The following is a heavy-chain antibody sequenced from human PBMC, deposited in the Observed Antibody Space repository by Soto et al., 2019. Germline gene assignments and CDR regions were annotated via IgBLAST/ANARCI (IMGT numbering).Heavy chain of an antibody. CDR1: GYSFTSYW. CDR3: ARSPAHSGYTAYYFDY. Sequence: PGESLKISCKGSGYSFTSYWIGWVRQMPGKGLEWMGIIYPGDSDTRYSPSFQGQVTISADKSISTAYLQWSSLKASDTAMYYCARSPAHSGYTAYYFDYWGQGTLVTVSS. J-gene: IGHJ4*02. CDR2: IYPGDSDT. D-gene: IGHD5-12*01. V-gene: IGHV5-51*01.